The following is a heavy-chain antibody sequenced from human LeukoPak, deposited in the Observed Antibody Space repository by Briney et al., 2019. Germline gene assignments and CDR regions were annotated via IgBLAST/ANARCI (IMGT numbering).Heavy chain of an antibody. J-gene: IGHJ4*02. CDR1: GGSLSSYY. CDR2: IYTSGST. CDR3: ARGDLTSGSYRFDY. Sequence: SETLSLTCTVSGGSLSSYYWSWIRQPAGKGLEWIGRIYTSGSTNYNPSLKSRVTMSVDTSKNQFSLKLSSVTAADTAVYYCARGDLTSGSYRFDYWGQGTLVTVSS. D-gene: IGHD1-26*01. V-gene: IGHV4-4*07.